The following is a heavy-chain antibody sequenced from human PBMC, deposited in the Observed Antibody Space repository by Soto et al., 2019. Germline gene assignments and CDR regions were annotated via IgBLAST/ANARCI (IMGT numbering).Heavy chain of an antibody. CDR3: ARHGNWNSGVDWFDP. Sequence: SETLSLTCTVSGGSISGYYWSWIRQPPGKGLEWIGFIHYSGSTNSNPSLKSRVTILLDTSKNQFSLKLSSVTAADTAVYYCARHGNWNSGVDWFDPWGQGTLVTVSS. CDR1: GGSISGYY. D-gene: IGHD1-7*01. J-gene: IGHJ5*02. CDR2: IHYSGST. V-gene: IGHV4-59*08.